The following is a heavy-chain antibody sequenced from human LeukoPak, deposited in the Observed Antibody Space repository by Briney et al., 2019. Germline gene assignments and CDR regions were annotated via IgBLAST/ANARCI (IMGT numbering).Heavy chain of an antibody. CDR3: ARDRKQYLSPFLDV. CDR1: GFTFKSYV. J-gene: IGHJ6*04. Sequence: GGSLRLSCAACGFTFKSYVMKGLRHAPGKGLEWVSYISSSGSTIYYADSVKGRFTISRDNAKTSLYLQMNSLRAEDTAVYYCARDRKQYLSPFLDVWGKGTTVTISS. V-gene: IGHV3-48*03. CDR2: ISSSGSTI. D-gene: IGHD2-2*01.